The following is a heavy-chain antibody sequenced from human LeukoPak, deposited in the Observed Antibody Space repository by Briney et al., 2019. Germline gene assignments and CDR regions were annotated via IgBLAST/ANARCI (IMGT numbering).Heavy chain of an antibody. J-gene: IGHJ4*02. CDR2: INPNSDGK. Sequence: ASVKVSCMASGYTFIAYYMHWVRQAPGQGLEWMGWINPNSDGKNYAHKFQGRVTMTRDTSISTAYMELSRLRSDDTAVYYCARGLHRGYYFDYWGQGTLVTVSS. CDR3: ARGLHRGYYFDY. V-gene: IGHV1-2*02. D-gene: IGHD5-24*01. CDR1: GYTFIAYY.